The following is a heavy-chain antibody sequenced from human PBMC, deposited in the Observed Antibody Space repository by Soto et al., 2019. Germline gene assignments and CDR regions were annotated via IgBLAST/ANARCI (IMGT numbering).Heavy chain of an antibody. J-gene: IGHJ4*02. CDR1: GFTFRDYY. Sequence: GGSLRLSCAGSGFTFRDYYMGWIRQAPGKGLEWVSYINSDGSSRYYADSVKGRFTISRDKAKNSLFLQMNSLRVEDTAVYFCARETIVGATYFDYWGQGALVTVSS. D-gene: IGHD1-26*01. V-gene: IGHV3-11*04. CDR2: INSDGSSR. CDR3: ARETIVGATYFDY.